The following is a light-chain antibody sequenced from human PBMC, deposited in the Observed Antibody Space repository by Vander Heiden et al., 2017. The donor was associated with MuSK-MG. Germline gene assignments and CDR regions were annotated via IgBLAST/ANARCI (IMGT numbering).Light chain of an antibody. J-gene: IGKJ1*01. V-gene: IGKV1-39*01. CDR2: AAS. CDR3: QQRYSTPRT. CDR1: QSISSY. Sequence: DIQMTQSPSSLSASVGDRVTITCRASQSISSYLNWYQQKPGKAPKLLIYAASSWQSGVPSRFSGSGSGTDFTLTISSRQPEDFATYYCQQRYSTPRTFGQGTKVEIK.